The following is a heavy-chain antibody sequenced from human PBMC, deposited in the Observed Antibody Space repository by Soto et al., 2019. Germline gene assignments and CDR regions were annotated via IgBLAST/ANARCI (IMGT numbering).Heavy chain of an antibody. CDR3: AKAYFVWSSEQPYYFDS. CDR1: GFTFSNYA. D-gene: IGHD3-16*01. J-gene: IGHJ4*02. V-gene: IGHV3-23*01. CDR2: ISGSGGRS. Sequence: EVQLLDSGGGLVQPGGSLRLSCAASGFTFSNYAMTWVRQGPGKGLEWVSGISGSGGRSYYADSVKGRFTISRDNSKSTLYLQMNSLRAEDKAVYYCAKAYFVWSSEQPYYFDSWGQGTLVTVSS.